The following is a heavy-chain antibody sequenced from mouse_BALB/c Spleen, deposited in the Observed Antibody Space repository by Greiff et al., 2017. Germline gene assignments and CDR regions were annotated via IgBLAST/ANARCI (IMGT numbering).Heavy chain of an antibody. CDR3: ARGSYYDYDEGYFDV. Sequence: VQLKQSGPELVKPGASMKISCKASGYSFTGYTMNWVKQSHGKNLEWIGLINPYNGGTSYNQKFKGKATLTVDKSSSTAYMELLSLTSEDSGVYDCARGSYYDYDEGYFDVWGAGTTVTVSS. V-gene: IGHV1-18*01. CDR2: INPYNGGT. CDR1: GYSFTGYT. J-gene: IGHJ1*01. D-gene: IGHD2-4*01.